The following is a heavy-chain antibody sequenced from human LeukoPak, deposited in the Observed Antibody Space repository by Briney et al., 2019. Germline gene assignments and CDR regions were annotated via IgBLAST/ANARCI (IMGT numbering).Heavy chain of an antibody. CDR1: GFTFCSYA. CDR2: ISYDGSNK. CDR3: ARSPIFGVVMAYFDY. V-gene: IGHV3-30*01. J-gene: IGHJ4*02. D-gene: IGHD3-3*01. Sequence: GRSLRLSCAASGFTFCSYAMHWVRQAPGKGLEWVAVISYDGSNKYYADSVKGRFTISRDNSKNTLYLQMNSLRAEDTAVYYCARSPIFGVVMAYFDYWGQGTLVTVSS.